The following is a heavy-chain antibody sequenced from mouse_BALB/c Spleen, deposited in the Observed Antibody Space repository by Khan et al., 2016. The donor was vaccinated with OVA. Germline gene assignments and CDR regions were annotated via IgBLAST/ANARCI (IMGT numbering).Heavy chain of an antibody. CDR2: IFPGDDST. V-gene: IGHV1S56*01. J-gene: IGHJ1*01. Sequence: QVQLQQSGAELVKPGASVRLSCKASGYTFTSYDINWVGQRPEQGLEWIGWIFPGDDSTKYNEKFKGKATLTTDKSSSTAYMQLSRLTSEDSAVYFCASHYYGGNLYWFFDVWGAGTTVTVSS. CDR3: ASHYYGGNLYWFFDV. CDR1: GYTFTSYD. D-gene: IGHD1-1*02.